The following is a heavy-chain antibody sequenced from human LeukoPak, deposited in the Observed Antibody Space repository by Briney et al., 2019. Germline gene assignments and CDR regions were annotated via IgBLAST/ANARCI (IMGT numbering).Heavy chain of an antibody. Sequence: SETLSLTCAVYGGSFSGYYWSWIRQPPGKGLEWIGEINHSGSTNYNPSLKSRVTISVDTSKNQFSLKLSSVTAADTAVYYCARLGYCSSTSCSRDASDIWGQGTMVTVSS. V-gene: IGHV4-34*01. CDR1: GGSFSGYY. CDR3: ARLGYCSSTSCSRDASDI. CDR2: INHSGST. J-gene: IGHJ3*02. D-gene: IGHD2-2*01.